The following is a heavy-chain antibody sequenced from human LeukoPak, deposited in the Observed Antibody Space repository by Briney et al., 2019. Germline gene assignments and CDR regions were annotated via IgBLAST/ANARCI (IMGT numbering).Heavy chain of an antibody. CDR2: ISSSGSTI. V-gene: IGHV3-11*04. Sequence: GGSLRLSCAASGFTFSDYYMSWIRQAPGKGLEWVSYISSSGSTIYYADSVKGRFTISRDNAKNSLYLQMNSLRAEDTAVYYCARGPGIVVVVAGPGAFDIWGQGTMVTASS. CDR3: ARGPGIVVVVAGPGAFDI. D-gene: IGHD2-15*01. J-gene: IGHJ3*02. CDR1: GFTFSDYY.